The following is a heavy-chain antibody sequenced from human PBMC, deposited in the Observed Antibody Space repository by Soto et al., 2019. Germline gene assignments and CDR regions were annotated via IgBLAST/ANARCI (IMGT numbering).Heavy chain of an antibody. J-gene: IGHJ3*02. CDR1: GGSISSGGYY. V-gene: IGHV4-31*03. Sequence: PSETLSLTCTVSGGSISSGGYYWSWIRQHPGKGLEWIGYIYYSGSTYYNPSLKSRVTISVDTSKNQFSLKLSSVTAADTAVYYCARGLRITIFGVVTQDAFDIWGQGTMVTVSS. CDR3: ARGLRITIFGVVTQDAFDI. D-gene: IGHD3-3*01. CDR2: IYYSGST.